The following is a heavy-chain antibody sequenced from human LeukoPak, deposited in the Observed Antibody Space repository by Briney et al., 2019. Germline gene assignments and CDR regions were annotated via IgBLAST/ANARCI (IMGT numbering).Heavy chain of an antibody. CDR1: GFIFSTYD. CDR3: AGTYGPYYFDY. CDR2: ISAIGTNT. J-gene: IGHJ4*02. V-gene: IGHV3-23*01. D-gene: IGHD3-10*01. Sequence: GGSLRLSCAASGFIFSTYDMTWVRQAPGKGLEWVSFISAIGTNTDYAGSVKRRFTISRDNSKNTLYLQMNSLRAEDTAVYYCAGTYGPYYFDYWGPGTLVTVSS.